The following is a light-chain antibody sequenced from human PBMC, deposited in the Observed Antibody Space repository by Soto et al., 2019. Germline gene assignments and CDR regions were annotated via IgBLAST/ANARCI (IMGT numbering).Light chain of an antibody. Sequence: DIQMTQSPSTLSASVGDRVTITCRASQSVNDWLAWYQQKPGKAPNLLIYKASNLESGVPSRFSGSGFGTEFTLTISSLQPDDFATYYCQQYNDYSWTFGQGTKVEMK. CDR3: QQYNDYSWT. J-gene: IGKJ1*01. CDR2: KAS. V-gene: IGKV1-5*03. CDR1: QSVNDW.